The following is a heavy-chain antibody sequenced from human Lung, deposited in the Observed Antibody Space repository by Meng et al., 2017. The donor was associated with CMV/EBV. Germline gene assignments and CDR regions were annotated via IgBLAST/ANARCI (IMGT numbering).Heavy chain of an antibody. Sequence: YTFTSYGINWVRQAPGQGLEWMGWIRVYNGDTKYAQKFQGRVTMTTDTSTSTAYMELRSLRSDDTAVYYCARRGPSYCGVDCLAWSDPWGQGTLVTAPQ. J-gene: IGHJ5*02. V-gene: IGHV1-18*01. D-gene: IGHD2-21*01. CDR1: YTFTSYG. CDR3: ARRGPSYCGVDCLAWSDP. CDR2: IRVYNGDT.